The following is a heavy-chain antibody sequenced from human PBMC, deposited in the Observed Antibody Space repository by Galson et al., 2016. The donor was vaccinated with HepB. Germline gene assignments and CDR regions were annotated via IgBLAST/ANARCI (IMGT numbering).Heavy chain of an antibody. CDR2: IMTLLRES. CDR1: GGTLNNYA. Sequence: SVKVSCKASGGTLNNYAFSWVRQAPGQGLEWMGGIMTLLRESTSAQKFQGRLTITEDEHTNTEYMELTSLRSDDTAVYYCEGDSNVLYYFDFWGQGTLVPVSS. J-gene: IGHJ4*02. V-gene: IGHV1-69*13. CDR3: EGDSNVLYYFDF. D-gene: IGHD3-3*02.